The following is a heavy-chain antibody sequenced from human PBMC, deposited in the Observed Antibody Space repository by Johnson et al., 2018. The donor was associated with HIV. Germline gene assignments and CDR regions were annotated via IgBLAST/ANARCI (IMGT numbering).Heavy chain of an antibody. CDR3: ARGRPSGSHDAFDI. CDR2: IRSKANSYAT. J-gene: IGHJ3*02. D-gene: IGHD3-22*01. CDR1: GFTFSNAW. V-gene: IGHV3-73*01. Sequence: EVQLVESGGGLVKPGGSLRLSCVASGFTFSNAWMSWVRQAPGKGLEWVGRIRSKANSYATAYAASVKGRFTISRDDSKNTAYLQMNSLKTEDTAVYYCARGRPSGSHDAFDIWGQGTMVTVSS.